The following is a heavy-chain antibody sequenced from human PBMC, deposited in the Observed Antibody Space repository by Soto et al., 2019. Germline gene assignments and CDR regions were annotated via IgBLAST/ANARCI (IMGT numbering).Heavy chain of an antibody. CDR2: INPNSGGT. CDR3: ARGTPFPYSGSYYYYYGMDV. V-gene: IGHV1-2*04. D-gene: IGHD1-26*01. J-gene: IGHJ6*02. Sequence: ASVKVSCKASGYTFTGYYMHWVRQAPGQGLEWMGWINPNSGGTNYAQKFQGWVTMTRDTSISTAYMELSRLRSDDTAVYYCARGTPFPYSGSYYYYYGMDVWGQGTTVTVSS. CDR1: GYTFTGYY.